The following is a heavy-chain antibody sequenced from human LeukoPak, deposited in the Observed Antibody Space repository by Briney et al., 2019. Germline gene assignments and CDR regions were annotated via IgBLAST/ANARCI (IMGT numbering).Heavy chain of an antibody. Sequence: SETLSLTCTVSGGSISSSSYYWGWIRQPPGKGLEWIGSIYYSGSTYYNPSLKSRVTIPVDTSKNQFSLKLSSVTAADTAVYYCASQVLRFHYYYYGMDVWGQGTTVTVSS. D-gene: IGHD3-3*01. J-gene: IGHJ6*02. CDR2: IYYSGST. CDR1: GGSISSSSYY. V-gene: IGHV4-39*01. CDR3: ASQVLRFHYYYYGMDV.